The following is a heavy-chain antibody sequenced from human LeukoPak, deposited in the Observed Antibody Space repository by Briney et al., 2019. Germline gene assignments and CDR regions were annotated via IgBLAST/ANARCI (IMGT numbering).Heavy chain of an antibody. D-gene: IGHD2-2*01. J-gene: IGHJ4*02. CDR2: INPSGGST. CDR3: ASTQGYCSSTSCPLPY. CDR1: GYTFTSYY. Sequence: ASVKVSCKASGYTFTSYYMHWVRQAPGQGLEWMGIINPSGGSTSYAQKFQGRVTMTRDTSTSTVYMELSSLRSEDTAVYYCASTQGYCSSTSCPLPYWGQGTLVTVSS. V-gene: IGHV1-46*01.